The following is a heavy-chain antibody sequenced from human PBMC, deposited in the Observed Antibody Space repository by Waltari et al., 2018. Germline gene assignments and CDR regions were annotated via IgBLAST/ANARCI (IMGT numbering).Heavy chain of an antibody. CDR2: FDTEDGET. D-gene: IGHD3-9*01. CDR1: GSSLTDLS. J-gene: IGHJ2*01. CDR3: ATYYDILTGYSYWYFDL. V-gene: IGHV1-24*01. Sequence: VQLVQSGAEAKKPGASVKVSCQVSGSSLTDLSIHWVRQAPGKGLEWMGSFDTEDGETIYAQKFQGRVTMTEDTSTDTAYMELSSLRSEDTAVYYCATYYDILTGYSYWYFDLWGRGTLVTVSS.